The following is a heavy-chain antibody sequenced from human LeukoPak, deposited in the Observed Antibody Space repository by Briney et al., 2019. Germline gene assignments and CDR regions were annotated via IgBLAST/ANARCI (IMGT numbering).Heavy chain of an antibody. D-gene: IGHD3-22*01. CDR2: IYPDDSDT. CDR1: GYSFGRYW. CDR3: ARQSYNSYYYK. J-gene: IGHJ4*02. Sequence: GESLKISCKGSGYSFGRYWIAWVRQMPGKGLEWMGSIYPDDSDTRYSPSFQGQVIISADKSITTAYLQWSSLKASDTAMYFCARQSYNSYYYKWGQGTLVTVSS. V-gene: IGHV5-51*01.